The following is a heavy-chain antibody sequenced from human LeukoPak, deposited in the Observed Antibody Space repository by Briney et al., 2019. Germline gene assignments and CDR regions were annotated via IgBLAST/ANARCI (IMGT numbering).Heavy chain of an antibody. D-gene: IGHD5-24*01. V-gene: IGHV1-2*02. CDR3: ARDRTLWLQFPDY. J-gene: IGHJ4*02. CDR2: INPNSGGT. CDR1: GYSFTGYY. Sequence: ASVKVSCKASGYSFTGYYIHWVRQAPGQGLEWMGWINPNSGGTYYAQKFQGRVTMTRDTSISTAYMELSRLRSDDTAVYYCARDRTLWLQFPDYWGQGTLVTVSS.